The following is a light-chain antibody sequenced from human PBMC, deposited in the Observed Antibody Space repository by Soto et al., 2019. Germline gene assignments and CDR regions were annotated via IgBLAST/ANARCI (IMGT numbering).Light chain of an antibody. Sequence: QSVLTQPPSVSATPGQRVTISCSGTYSNIGTNTVAWYQRLPGTAPKLLIYSNNERPSGVPDRFSGSKSGSSASLAISGLQSEDAADYYCAAWADSLNSPRMLFGGGTKLTVL. CDR1: YSNIGTNT. CDR3: AAWADSLNSPRML. J-gene: IGLJ2*01. CDR2: SNN. V-gene: IGLV1-44*01.